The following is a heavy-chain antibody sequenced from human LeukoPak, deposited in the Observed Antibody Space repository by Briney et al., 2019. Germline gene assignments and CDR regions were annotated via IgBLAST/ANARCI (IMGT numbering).Heavy chain of an antibody. CDR1: GFNLINYW. CDR2: INQDGSDK. D-gene: IGHD6-6*01. J-gene: IGHJ4*02. V-gene: IGHV3-7*01. Sequence: GGSLRLSCAGSGFNLINYWMSWVRQAPGKGLEWVANINQDGSDKPYVDSVKGRFTISRDNARNSLYLQMNSLRAEDTAVYYCASPPMSSSGYYFEYWGQGTLVTVSS. CDR3: ASPPMSSSGYYFEY.